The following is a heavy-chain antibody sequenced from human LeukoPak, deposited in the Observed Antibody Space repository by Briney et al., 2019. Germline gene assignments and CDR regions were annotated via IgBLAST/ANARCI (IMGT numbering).Heavy chain of an antibody. D-gene: IGHD2-2*01. Sequence: SETLSLTCTVSGGSISSHYWSWIRQPPGKGLEWIGYIYYSGSTNYNPSLKSRVTMPVDTSKNQFSLKLSSVTAADTAVYYCARLSADSSSSRGFDYWGQGTLVTVSS. V-gene: IGHV4-59*11. CDR2: IYYSGST. CDR1: GGSISSHY. J-gene: IGHJ4*02. CDR3: ARLSADSSSSRGFDY.